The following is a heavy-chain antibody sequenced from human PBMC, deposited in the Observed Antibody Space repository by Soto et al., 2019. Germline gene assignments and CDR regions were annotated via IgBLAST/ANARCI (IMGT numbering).Heavy chain of an antibody. Sequence: VQLRESGPGLLKPSQTLSLTCNVSGDSINNGEYYWSWFRQPPGKGLEWIGYIYYNEVTYYNPSLKRRPTISLETSKNQFSLQLTSVTSADTAVYYCARDHTVTTGAFDIWGPGTMVTVSS. CDR3: ARDHTVTTGAFDI. D-gene: IGHD4-17*01. J-gene: IGHJ3*02. V-gene: IGHV4-30-4*01. CDR2: IYYNEVT. CDR1: GDSINNGEYY.